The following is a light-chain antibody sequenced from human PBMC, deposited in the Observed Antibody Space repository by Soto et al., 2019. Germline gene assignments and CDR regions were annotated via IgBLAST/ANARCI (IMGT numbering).Light chain of an antibody. J-gene: IGKJ5*01. V-gene: IGKV3-20*01. CDR2: GAS. Sequence: EIVLTRSPSTLYLSPGDRATFSCRASQSVSSSYIAWYQQTRGQAPRGXSYGASIRATGIPDRFSGSGSGTDFTLTISSLQSDDFATYYCQQYSTYPITFGQGTRLEIK. CDR1: QSVSSSY. CDR3: QQYSTYPIT.